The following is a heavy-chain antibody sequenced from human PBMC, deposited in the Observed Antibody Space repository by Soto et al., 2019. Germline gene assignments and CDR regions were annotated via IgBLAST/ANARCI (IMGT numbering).Heavy chain of an antibody. D-gene: IGHD3-16*02. CDR1: GFTFSSYA. V-gene: IGHV3-23*01. CDR2: ISGSGGST. CDR3: AKVGTGPGTFGGVIAHFDY. J-gene: IGHJ4*02. Sequence: PGGSLRLSCAASGFTFSSYAMSWVRQAPGKGLEWVSAISGSGGSTYYADSVKGRFTISRDNSKNTLYLQMNSLRAEDTAVYYCAKVGTGPGTFGGVIAHFDYWGQGTLVTVSS.